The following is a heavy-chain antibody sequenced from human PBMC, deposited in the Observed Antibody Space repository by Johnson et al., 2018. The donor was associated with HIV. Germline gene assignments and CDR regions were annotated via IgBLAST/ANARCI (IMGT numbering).Heavy chain of an antibody. V-gene: IGHV3-30*02. J-gene: IGHJ3*02. CDR3: AKESGYCSSSCCYGDAFDI. CDR1: GFTFSSYV. D-gene: IGHD2-2*01. CDR2: IRYDGSNR. Sequence: QMQLVESGGGVVQPGRSLRLSCAASGFTFSSYVMTWVRQAPGKGLEWVAFIRYDGSNRYYADSVKGRFTISRDNSKNMLYLEVNSLRAEDTAVYYCAKESGYCSSSCCYGDAFDIWGQGTMVTVSS.